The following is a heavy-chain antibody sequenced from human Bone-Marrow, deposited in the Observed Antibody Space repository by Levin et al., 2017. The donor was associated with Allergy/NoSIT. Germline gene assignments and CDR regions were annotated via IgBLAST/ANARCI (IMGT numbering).Heavy chain of an antibody. D-gene: IGHD2-2*01. V-gene: IGHV3-23*01. CDR1: GFSFSSYA. CDR3: AKAHIVVIPAAIRSFDY. Sequence: GGSLRLSCAASGFSFSSYAMSWVRQAPGKGLEWVSAISGGGGSTYYADSVKGRFTISRDNSKNTLYLQMNSLRVEDTALYYCAKAHIVVIPAAIRSFDYWGEGALVTVSS. CDR2: ISGGGGST. J-gene: IGHJ4*02.